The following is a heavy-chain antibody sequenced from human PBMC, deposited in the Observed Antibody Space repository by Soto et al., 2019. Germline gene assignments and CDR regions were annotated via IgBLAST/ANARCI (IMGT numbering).Heavy chain of an antibody. CDR1: GVSISSSSYY. CDR2: IYYSGST. J-gene: IGHJ6*03. D-gene: IGHD2-15*01. V-gene: IGHV4-39*01. CDR3: ARHRCSGGSCSKYYYYYYMDV. Sequence: PSETLSLTCTVSGVSISSSSYYWGWIRQPPGKGLEWIGSIYYSGSTYYNPSLKSRVTISVDTSKNQFSLKLSSVTAADTAVYYCARHRCSGGSCSKYYYYYYMDVWGKGTTVTVSS.